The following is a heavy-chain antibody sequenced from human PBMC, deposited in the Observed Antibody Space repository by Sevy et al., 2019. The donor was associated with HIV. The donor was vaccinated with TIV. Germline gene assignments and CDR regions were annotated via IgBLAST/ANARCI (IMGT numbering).Heavy chain of an antibody. D-gene: IGHD2-21*01. CDR1: GFTFSRYS. Sequence: GGSLRLSCAASGFTFSRYSMNWVRQAPGKGLEWVSSISGSSTYKYYADLLRGRFTISRDNAKNSLYLQMNSLRAEDTAVYYCAVEGDRRPFDPWGQGTLVTVSS. V-gene: IGHV3-21*01. J-gene: IGHJ5*02. CDR3: AVEGDRRPFDP. CDR2: ISGSSTYK.